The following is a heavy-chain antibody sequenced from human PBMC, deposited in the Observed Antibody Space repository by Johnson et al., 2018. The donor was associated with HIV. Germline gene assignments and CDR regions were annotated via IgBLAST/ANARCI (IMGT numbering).Heavy chain of an antibody. CDR3: ARGGWGDAFDI. J-gene: IGHJ3*02. Sequence: QVQLVESGGGVVQPGRSLRLSCAASGFTFSNYAMHWVRQAPGKGLEWVAVIWYDGSNNYYADSVKGRFTISKDNSRNTLFLQMNSLRAEDTAVYYCARGGWGDAFDIWGQGTMVTVS. CDR2: IWYDGSNN. V-gene: IGHV3-33*08. D-gene: IGHD3-16*01. CDR1: GFTFSNYA.